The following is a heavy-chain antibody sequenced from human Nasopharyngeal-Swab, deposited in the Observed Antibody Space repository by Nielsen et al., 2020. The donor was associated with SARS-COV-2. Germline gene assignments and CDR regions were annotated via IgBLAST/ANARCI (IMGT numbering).Heavy chain of an antibody. Sequence: SVKVSCKASGGTFSSYVISWVRQAPGQGLEWMGRIIPILGIANYAQKFQGRVTITADKSTSTAYMELSSLRSEDTAVYYCARGDTWVTVVTRRAFDIWGQGTMVTVSS. CDR3: ARGDTWVTVVTRRAFDI. CDR1: GGTFSSYV. J-gene: IGHJ3*02. V-gene: IGHV1-69*04. D-gene: IGHD4-23*01. CDR2: IIPILGIA.